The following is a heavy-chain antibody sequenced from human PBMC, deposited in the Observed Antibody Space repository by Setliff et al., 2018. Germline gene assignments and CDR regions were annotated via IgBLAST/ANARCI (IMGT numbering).Heavy chain of an antibody. D-gene: IGHD6-19*01. J-gene: IGHJ4*02. V-gene: IGHV3-7*01. CDR2: IKQDGSEK. CDR3: ARESSSSGWYRGYFDY. CDR1: GFTFSSYW. Sequence: PGGSMRLSCAASGFTFSSYWRSWVRQAPGKGLEWVANIKQDGSEKYYVDSVKGRFTISRDNAKNSLYLQMNSLRAEDTAVYYCARESSSSGWYRGYFDYWGQGTLVTVSS.